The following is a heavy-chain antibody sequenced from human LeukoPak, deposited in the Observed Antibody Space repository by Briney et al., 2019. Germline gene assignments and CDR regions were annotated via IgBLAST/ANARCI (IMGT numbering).Heavy chain of an antibody. Sequence: SETLSLTCTVSGGSINNYYWSWIRQPPGKGLEWIGYIYYSGSTNYNPSLKGRVTISVDTSKNQFSLKLSSVTAADTAVYYCARGVIQLPTDAFDIWGQGTMVTVSS. CDR2: IYYSGST. CDR3: ARGVIQLPTDAFDI. V-gene: IGHV4-59*01. D-gene: IGHD5-18*01. CDR1: GGSINNYY. J-gene: IGHJ3*02.